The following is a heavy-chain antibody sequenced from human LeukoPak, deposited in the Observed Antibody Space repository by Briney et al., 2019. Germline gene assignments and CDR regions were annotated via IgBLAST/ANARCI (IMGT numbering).Heavy chain of an antibody. J-gene: IGHJ4*02. CDR1: GFTFSSYA. CDR2: ISGSGDNT. V-gene: IGHV3-23*01. D-gene: IGHD3-22*01. Sequence: PGGSLRLSCAASGFTFSSYAMSWVRQAPGKVLEWVSGISGSGDNTYYADSVKGRFTISRDNSKNTLYVQVNSLGTEDTAAYYCAKGSYYDSSGSFYFDYWGQGTPVTVSS. CDR3: AKGSYYDSSGSFYFDY.